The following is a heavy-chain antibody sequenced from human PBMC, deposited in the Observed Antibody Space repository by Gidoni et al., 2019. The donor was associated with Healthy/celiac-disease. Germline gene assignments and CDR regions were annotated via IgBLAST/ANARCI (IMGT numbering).Heavy chain of an antibody. J-gene: IGHJ3*02. D-gene: IGHD3-10*01. Sequence: EVQLVESGGGLVQPGGSLRLSCAASGFTFSSYDMHWVRQATGKGLEWVSAIGTAGDTYYPGSVKGRFTISRENAKNSLYLQMNSLRAGDTAVYYCARAMVRGEGAFDIWGQGTMVTVSS. CDR3: ARAMVRGEGAFDI. CDR1: GFTFSSYD. CDR2: IGTAGDT. V-gene: IGHV3-13*01.